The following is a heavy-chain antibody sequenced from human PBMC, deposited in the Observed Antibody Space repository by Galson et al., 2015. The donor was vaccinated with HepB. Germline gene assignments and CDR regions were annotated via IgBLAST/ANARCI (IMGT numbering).Heavy chain of an antibody. CDR3: AKGGLSLGYCGGDCYSY. Sequence: SLRLSCAASGFTFSSYAMSWVRQAPGKGLEWVSAISGSQITTYHADSVTGRFTISRDNSKNTLFLQMNSLRAEDTAVYYCAKGGLSLGYCGGDCYSYWGQGTLVTVSS. V-gene: IGHV3-23*01. CDR1: GFTFSSYA. D-gene: IGHD2-21*02. CDR2: ISGSQITT. J-gene: IGHJ4*02.